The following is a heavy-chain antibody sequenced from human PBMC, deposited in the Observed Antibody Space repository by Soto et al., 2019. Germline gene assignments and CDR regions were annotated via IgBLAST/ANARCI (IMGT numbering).Heavy chain of an antibody. CDR3: ATRRYSYGTPFDY. V-gene: IGHV3-23*01. J-gene: IGHJ4*02. Sequence: EVQLLESGGGLVQPGGSLRLSCAASGFTFSSFAMSWVRQAPGKGLEWVSTISGSGVNTYYADSAEGRFTISRDSSKNTLYLQINSLRVDDSAVYYCATRRYSYGTPFDYWGQGTPVTVSS. CDR2: ISGSGVNT. D-gene: IGHD5-18*01. CDR1: GFTFSSFA.